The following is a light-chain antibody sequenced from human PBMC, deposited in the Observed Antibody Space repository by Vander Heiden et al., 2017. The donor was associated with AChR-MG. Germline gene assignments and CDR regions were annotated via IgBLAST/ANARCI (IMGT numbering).Light chain of an antibody. CDR2: DAS. Sequence: EIVMTQSPATLSESPGERATLSCRASQSVSSNLAWYQQKPGQAPRLLIYDASTRATGIPARFSGSGSGTEFTLTISSLQSEDFAIYYCQQYNNWPRTFGQGTKVEIK. J-gene: IGKJ1*01. V-gene: IGKV3-15*01. CDR1: QSVSSN. CDR3: QQYNNWPRT.